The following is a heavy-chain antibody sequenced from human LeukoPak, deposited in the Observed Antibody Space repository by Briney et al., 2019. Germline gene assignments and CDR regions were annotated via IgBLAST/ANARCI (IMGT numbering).Heavy chain of an antibody. Sequence: ASVNVSCKASGYTFSSYAMHWVRQAPGQRLEWMGWITAGNGNTKYSQKFQGRVTITRDTSASTAYMELSSLRSEDTAVYYCARDGLGGGDYWGQGTLVTVSS. CDR3: ARDGLGGGDY. V-gene: IGHV1-3*01. J-gene: IGHJ4*02. CDR1: GYTFSSYA. CDR2: ITAGNGNT. D-gene: IGHD3/OR15-3a*01.